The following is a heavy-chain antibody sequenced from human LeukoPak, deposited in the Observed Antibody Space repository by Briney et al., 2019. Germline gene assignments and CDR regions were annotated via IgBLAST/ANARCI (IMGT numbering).Heavy chain of an antibody. CDR1: GFTFSSYD. V-gene: IGHV3-30*02. CDR3: TRDRAGYGSIMDAFDM. Sequence: PEGSLRLSCVASGFTFSSYDIRWVRQAPGKGLEWVTFIGYGGSNKYYADSVKGRFTISRDNAKNTLYLQMNSLRTEDTAVYYCTRDRAGYGSIMDAFDMWSQRTMATVPS. CDR2: IGYGGSNK. J-gene: IGHJ3*02. D-gene: IGHD6-13*01.